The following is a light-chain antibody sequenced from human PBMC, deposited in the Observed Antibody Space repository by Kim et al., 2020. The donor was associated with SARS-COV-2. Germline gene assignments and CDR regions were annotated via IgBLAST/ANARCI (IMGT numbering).Light chain of an antibody. Sequence: EIVMTQSPATMSVSPGKRATLSCRASQSVSSNLAWYQQKPGQAPRLLIYGASTRATGIPARFSGSGSGTEFTLTISSLQSEDFAVYYCQQYNNWPPVYTFGQGTKLEI. CDR1: QSVSSN. CDR2: GAS. J-gene: IGKJ2*01. CDR3: QQYNNWPPVYT. V-gene: IGKV3-15*01.